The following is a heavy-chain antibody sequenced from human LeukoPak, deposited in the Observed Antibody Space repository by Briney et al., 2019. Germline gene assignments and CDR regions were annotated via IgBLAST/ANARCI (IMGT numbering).Heavy chain of an antibody. J-gene: IGHJ3*02. V-gene: IGHV1-24*01. CDR2: SDPVDGET. CDR1: GYTLTELP. CDR3: ATFSAFDI. Sequence: SVKVSFKGCGYTLTELPMHWVRQARGKGVEGMGGSDPVDGETNYAQKFQGRVTMTEDTSTDTAYMELSRLRSEDTAVYYCATFSAFDISRQGTMATVHS.